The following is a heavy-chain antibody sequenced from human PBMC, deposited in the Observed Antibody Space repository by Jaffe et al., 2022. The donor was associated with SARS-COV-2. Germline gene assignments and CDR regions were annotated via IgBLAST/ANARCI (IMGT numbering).Heavy chain of an antibody. CDR1: GFTFNFYW. J-gene: IGHJ6*03. V-gene: IGHV3-7*01. CDR2: MNKDGSDK. CDR3: AKYNNYYMDV. Sequence: EVQLVESGGGLVQPGGSLTLSCAASGFTFNFYWMTWVRQAPGKGLEWVATMNKDGSDKYYVDFVKGRFTISRDNAKNSLYLQMNSLRAEDTAVYYCAKYNNYYMDVWGKGTTVAVSS.